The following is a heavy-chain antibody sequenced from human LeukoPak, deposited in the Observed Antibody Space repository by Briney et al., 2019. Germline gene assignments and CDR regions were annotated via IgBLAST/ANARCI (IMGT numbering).Heavy chain of an antibody. CDR3: TRGHTGGYSRNEY. CDR1: GYTFTTSA. Sequence: GASVKVSCKASGYTFTTSAMNLVRQAPGQGLEWGGWIDTNTVNPTYAQDFTGRFVFSLDTSVSTAYLQISSLQAEDTAVYYCTRGHTGGYSRNEYWGQGTLVTVSS. D-gene: IGHD6-13*01. CDR2: IDTNTVNP. J-gene: IGHJ4*02. V-gene: IGHV7-4-1*02.